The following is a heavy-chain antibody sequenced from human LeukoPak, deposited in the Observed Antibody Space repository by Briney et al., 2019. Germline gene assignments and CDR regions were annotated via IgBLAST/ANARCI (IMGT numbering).Heavy chain of an antibody. Sequence: PSETLSLTCTVSGGSISSSSYYWGWIRQPPGKGLEWIGSIYYSGSTYYNPSLKSRVTISVDTPKNQFSLKLTSVTAADTAVYYCASHVRAWSEGTYHFDYWGQGTLVTVPS. CDR1: GGSISSSSYY. CDR3: ASHVRAWSEGTYHFDY. V-gene: IGHV4-39*07. CDR2: IYYSGST. D-gene: IGHD3-3*01. J-gene: IGHJ4*02.